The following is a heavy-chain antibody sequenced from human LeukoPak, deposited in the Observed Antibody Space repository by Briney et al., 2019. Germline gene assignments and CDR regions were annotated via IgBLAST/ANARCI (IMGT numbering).Heavy chain of an antibody. D-gene: IGHD1-26*01. Sequence: PGGSLRLSCAASAFTFSDYSMNWVRQAPGKGLEWVSYISGRSSTIYYADSVKGRFTISRDNAKNSMYLQMNSLRAEDTAVYNCARDRIKSGSYYFDYWGQGTLVTVSS. CDR3: ARDRIKSGSYYFDY. J-gene: IGHJ4*02. CDR2: ISGRSSTI. V-gene: IGHV3-48*01. CDR1: AFTFSDYS.